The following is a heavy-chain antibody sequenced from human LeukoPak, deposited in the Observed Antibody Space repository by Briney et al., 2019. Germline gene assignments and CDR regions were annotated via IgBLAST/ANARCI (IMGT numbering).Heavy chain of an antibody. CDR1: GGTFSSYA. Sequence: GASVKVSCKASGGTFSSYAISWVRQAPGQGLEWMGGIIPIFGTANYAQKFQGRVTITADESTSTAYMELSSLRSEDTAVYYCARDGEEYSYGLERGSNVYGMDVWGQGTTVTVSS. CDR2: IIPIFGTA. CDR3: ARDGEEYSYGLERGSNVYGMDV. V-gene: IGHV1-69*01. D-gene: IGHD5-18*01. J-gene: IGHJ6*02.